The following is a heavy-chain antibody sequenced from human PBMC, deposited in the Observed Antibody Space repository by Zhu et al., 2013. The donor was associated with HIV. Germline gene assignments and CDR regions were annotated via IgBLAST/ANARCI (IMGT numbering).Heavy chain of an antibody. D-gene: IGHD4-17*01. J-gene: IGHJ4*02. CDR3: ARTTVTTVIDY. V-gene: IGHV4-39*07. CDR2: IYYSGST. CDR1: GGSIRSSTYY. Sequence: QVQLQESGPGLLKPSETLSLTCTVSGGSIRSSTYYWGWIRQPPGKGLEWIGSIYYSGSTYYNPSLKSRVTISVDTSKNQFSLKLSSVTAADTAVYYCARTTVTTVIDYWGQGTLVTVSS.